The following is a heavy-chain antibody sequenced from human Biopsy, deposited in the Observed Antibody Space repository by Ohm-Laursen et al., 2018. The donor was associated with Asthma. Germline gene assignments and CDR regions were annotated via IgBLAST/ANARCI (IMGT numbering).Heavy chain of an antibody. CDR3: VRHQYSSSWSTFDY. J-gene: IGHJ4*02. V-gene: IGHV4-39*01. CDR1: GGSVTSATFH. Sequence: TLSLTCTVTGGSVTSATFHWSWIRQPPGKGMEWIGGMYHSGSPYYHPSLKSRATISVDTSKNQLSLKMSSVTAADTAVYFCVRHQYSSSWSTFDYWGQGALVTVSS. CDR2: MYHSGSP. D-gene: IGHD3-22*01.